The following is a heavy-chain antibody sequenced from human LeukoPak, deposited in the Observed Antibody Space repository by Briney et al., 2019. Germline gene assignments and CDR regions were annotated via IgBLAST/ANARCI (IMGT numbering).Heavy chain of an antibody. CDR1: GGSFSGYY. J-gene: IGHJ4*02. D-gene: IGHD4-23*01. Sequence: SETLSLTCAVYGGSFSGYYWSWIRQPPGKGLEWIGEINHSGSTNYNPSLKSRVTISVDTSKNQFSLKLSSVTAADTAVYYCAGGTVVTQVDYWGQGTLVTVSS. CDR3: AGGTVVTQVDY. V-gene: IGHV4-34*01. CDR2: INHSGST.